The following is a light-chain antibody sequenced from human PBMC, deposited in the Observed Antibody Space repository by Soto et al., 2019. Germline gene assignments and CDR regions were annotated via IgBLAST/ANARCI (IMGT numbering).Light chain of an antibody. Sequence: DIQMTQSPSSLSASVGDRVTITCRASQSISSYLHWYQQKPGKAPKLLIYDASNLETGVPSRFSGSGSGTDFTFTISSLQPEDIATYYCQQYDNLLLTFGGGAKVDI. J-gene: IGKJ4*01. CDR2: DAS. CDR1: QSISSY. V-gene: IGKV1-33*01. CDR3: QQYDNLLLT.